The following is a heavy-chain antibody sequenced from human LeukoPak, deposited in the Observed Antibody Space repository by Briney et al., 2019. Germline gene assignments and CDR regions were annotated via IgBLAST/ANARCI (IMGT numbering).Heavy chain of an antibody. CDR3: ARHASAGTYRNFFDV. D-gene: IGHD3-16*02. CDR2: IFYSGGT. CDR1: GDSMTGYY. V-gene: IGHV4-59*08. J-gene: IGHJ5*02. Sequence: SETLSLTCTVSGDSMTGYYWSWIRQSPGKGLDWIGYIFYSGGTKYSRSLKSRVSVSVDTSKKQFSLRLRSVTAADTAVYYCARHASAGTYRNFFDVWGPGALVTVSS.